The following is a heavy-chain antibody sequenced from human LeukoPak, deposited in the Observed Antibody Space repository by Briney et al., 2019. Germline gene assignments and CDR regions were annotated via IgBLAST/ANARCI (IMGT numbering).Heavy chain of an antibody. CDR2: IYDSGDT. Sequence: SETLSLTCTVSGGSMRSYYWSWIRQPPGKGLEWIGYIYDSGDTNYNPSLKSRVTISIDTSKNQFSLKLSSVTAADTAVYYCARRNYYDSSGYYFDYWGQGTLVTVSS. V-gene: IGHV4-59*08. J-gene: IGHJ4*02. D-gene: IGHD3-22*01. CDR3: ARRNYYDSSGYYFDY. CDR1: GGSMRSYY.